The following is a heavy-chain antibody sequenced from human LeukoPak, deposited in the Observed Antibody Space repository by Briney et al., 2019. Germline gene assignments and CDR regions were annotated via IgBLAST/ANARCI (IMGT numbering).Heavy chain of an antibody. J-gene: IGHJ4*02. V-gene: IGHV5-51*01. Sequence: GAPLKISCKGSGYSFTSYWIGWVRQKPRKGLEWRGIIYPGDSDTRYSPSFQGQVTMSADKSISTAYLQWSSLKASDTAMYYCAGPGGYSSGWADEWGEGTLVTV. CDR1: GYSFTSYW. D-gene: IGHD6-19*01. CDR2: IYPGDSDT. CDR3: AGPGGYSSGWADE.